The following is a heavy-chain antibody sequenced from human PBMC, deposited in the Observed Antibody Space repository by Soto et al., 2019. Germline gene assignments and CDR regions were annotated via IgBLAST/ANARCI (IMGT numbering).Heavy chain of an antibody. CDR3: ASPTMTSTSFYYAMDV. Sequence: GESLKISCKTSGHRFTTYWISWVRQMPGKGLEYMGRINPTDSETNYSPSFEGHVTFSVDRSTSTAYVRWNSLKASDTAMYYCASPTMTSTSFYYAMDVWGQGTTVTVSS. V-gene: IGHV5-10-1*01. D-gene: IGHD4-17*01. CDR2: INPTDSET. J-gene: IGHJ6*02. CDR1: GHRFTTYW.